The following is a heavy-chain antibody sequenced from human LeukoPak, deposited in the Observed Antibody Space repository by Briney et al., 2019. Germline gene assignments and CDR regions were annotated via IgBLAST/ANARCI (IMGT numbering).Heavy chain of an antibody. J-gene: IGHJ4*02. CDR2: ISAHNGNT. D-gene: IGHD3-3*01. V-gene: IGHV1-18*01. CDR1: GYTFTSYG. CDR3: ARVTDFWSGYFYFDY. Sequence: HGASVKVSCKASGYTFTSYGISWVRQAPGQGLEWMGWISAHNGNTNYAQKLQGRVTMTTDTSTSTAYMELRSLRSDDTAVYYRARVTDFWSGYFYFDYWGQGTLVTVSS.